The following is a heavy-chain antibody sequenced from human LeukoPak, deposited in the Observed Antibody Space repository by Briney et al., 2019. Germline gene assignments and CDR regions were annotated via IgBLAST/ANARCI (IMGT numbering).Heavy chain of an antibody. CDR3: ARDSRVAGDY. J-gene: IGHJ4*02. Sequence: ASVKVSCKASGYTFTDHYMHWVRQAPGQGLEWMGRINPKSGDTSFAQKFRGRVTMTRDTSVSTAYMELGRLTSDDTAIYYCARDSRVAGDYWGQGTLVTVSS. CDR1: GYTFTDHY. CDR2: INPKSGDT. V-gene: IGHV1-2*06. D-gene: IGHD2-15*01.